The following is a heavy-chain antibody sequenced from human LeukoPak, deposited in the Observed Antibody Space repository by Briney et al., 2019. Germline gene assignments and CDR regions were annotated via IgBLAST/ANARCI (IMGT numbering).Heavy chain of an antibody. CDR1: GGSISNYY. Sequence: SSETLSLTCSVSGGSISNYYWSWIRQPPGKGLEWVGYVYYSWSTNYNPSLKSRVTISVDTSKNQFSLKLSSVTAADTAVYYCARRYCSGGSCVSALDYWGQGALVTVSS. CDR2: VYYSWST. D-gene: IGHD2-15*01. V-gene: IGHV4-59*13. J-gene: IGHJ4*02. CDR3: ARRYCSGGSCVSALDY.